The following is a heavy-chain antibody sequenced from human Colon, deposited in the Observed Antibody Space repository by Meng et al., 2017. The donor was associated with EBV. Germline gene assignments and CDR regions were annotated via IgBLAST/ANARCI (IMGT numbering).Heavy chain of an antibody. D-gene: IGHD5/OR15-5a*01. Sequence: QLQESCPGLVKPAPTLSLTCAVPGGSNSSGDYHWSWIRQPPGKGLELIGHIDYGGSTSYNPSLKSRVTISVDTSNDQFSLKLSSVTAADTAVYYCARVGWRQCSFDLWGRGTLVTVSS. CDR2: IDYGGST. V-gene: IGHV4-30-4*01. CDR1: GGSNSSGDYH. CDR3: ARVGWRQCSFDL. J-gene: IGHJ2*01.